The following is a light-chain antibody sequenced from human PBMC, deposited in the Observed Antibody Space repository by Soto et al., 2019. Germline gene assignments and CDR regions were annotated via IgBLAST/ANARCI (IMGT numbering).Light chain of an antibody. Sequence: EIVMTQSPATLSVSPGERATLSCRASQSVNNNLAWYQQKPGQTPRLLIYGASTRATGIPARFSGSGSGTEFTLTISSLQSEDFAVYYCQQYANWPRTFGQGTKVEIE. CDR2: GAS. CDR1: QSVNNN. V-gene: IGKV3-15*01. CDR3: QQYANWPRT. J-gene: IGKJ1*01.